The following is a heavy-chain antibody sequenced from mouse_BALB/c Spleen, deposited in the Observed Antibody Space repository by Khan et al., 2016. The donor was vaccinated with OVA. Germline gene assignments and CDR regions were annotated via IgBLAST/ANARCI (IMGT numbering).Heavy chain of an antibody. CDR2: IDPFNGGT. CDR1: GYSFTSYY. V-gene: IGHV1S135*01. Sequence: VQLKESGPELMKPGASVNISCKASGYSFTSYYIHWVKQSHEKSLEWIGYIDPFNGGTDYNRKFKGKATLTVDKSSSTAYMHRSSLTSEDSAVYYCVRGTFGYWGQGTLVTVSA. CDR3: VRGTFGY. D-gene: IGHD3-3*01. J-gene: IGHJ3*01.